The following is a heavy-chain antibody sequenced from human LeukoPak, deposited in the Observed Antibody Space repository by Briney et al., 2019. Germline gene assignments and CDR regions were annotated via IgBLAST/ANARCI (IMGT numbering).Heavy chain of an antibody. V-gene: IGHV4-61*01. CDR3: ARDQVAYYDILTGSSGMNWFDP. D-gene: IGHD3-9*01. J-gene: IGHJ5*02. Sequence: SETLSLTCSVSGGSASSGSYYSSWIRQPRGKGLELSGSIFYSGSTNYNPSLKSRVTISVDTSKIQLSVKLSSVTAADSAVYYGARDQVAYYDILTGSSGMNWFDPWGQGTLVTVSS. CDR2: IFYSGST. CDR1: GGSASSGSYY.